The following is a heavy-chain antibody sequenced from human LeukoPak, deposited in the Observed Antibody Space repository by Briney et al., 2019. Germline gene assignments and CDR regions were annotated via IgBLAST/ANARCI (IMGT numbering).Heavy chain of an antibody. CDR3: ARLHVMNWFDP. J-gene: IGHJ5*02. V-gene: IGHV4-39*07. Sequence: PSETLSLTCTVSGGSISSTSYYWSWIRQPPGKGLEWIGEINHSGSTNYNPSLKSRVTISVDTSKNQFSLKLSSVTAADTAVYYCARLHVMNWFDPWGQGTLVTVSS. D-gene: IGHD3-16*01. CDR1: GGSISSTSYY. CDR2: INHSGST.